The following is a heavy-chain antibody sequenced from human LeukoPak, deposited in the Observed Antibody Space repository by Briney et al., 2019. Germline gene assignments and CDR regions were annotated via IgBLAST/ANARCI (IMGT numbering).Heavy chain of an antibody. CDR2: IYTSGST. V-gene: IGHV4-61*02. CDR3: ARGLISWSTRFDY. J-gene: IGHJ4*02. CDR1: GGSISSSSYY. D-gene: IGHD6-13*01. Sequence: SETLSLTCTVSGGSISSSSYYWSWIRQPAGKGLEWIGRIYTSGSTNYNPSLKSRVTISVDTSKNQFSLKLSSVTAADTAVYYCARGLISWSTRFDYWGQGTLVTVSS.